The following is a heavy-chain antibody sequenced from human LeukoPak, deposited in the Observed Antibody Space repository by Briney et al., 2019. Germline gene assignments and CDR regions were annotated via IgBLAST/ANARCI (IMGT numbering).Heavy chain of an antibody. CDR2: INPNSGGT. CDR1: GYTFTGYY. J-gene: IGHJ5*02. V-gene: IGHV1-2*02. D-gene: IGHD3-3*01. Sequence: ASVKVSCKASGYTFTGYYMHWVRQAPGQGLEWMGWINPNSGGTNYAQKFQGRVTMTRDTSISTAYMELSRLRSDDTAVYYCARELRFLEWLGGWFDPWGQGTLVTVSS. CDR3: ARELRFLEWLGGWFDP.